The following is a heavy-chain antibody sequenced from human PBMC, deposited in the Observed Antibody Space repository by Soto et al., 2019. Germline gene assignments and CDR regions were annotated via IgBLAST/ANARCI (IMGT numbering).Heavy chain of an antibody. V-gene: IGHV4-39*01. Sequence: QLQLQESGPGLVKPSETLSLTCTVSGGSISSSSYYWGWIRQPPGRGLEWIGSIYYSGSTYYNPSLNSRVTITVDTSKNQFDLKLSSVTAADTAAYYCARHTYGDYRWLWFDPWRQGTLVTVSS. J-gene: IGHJ5*02. CDR2: IYYSGST. D-gene: IGHD4-17*01. CDR1: GGSISSSSYY. CDR3: ARHTYGDYRWLWFDP.